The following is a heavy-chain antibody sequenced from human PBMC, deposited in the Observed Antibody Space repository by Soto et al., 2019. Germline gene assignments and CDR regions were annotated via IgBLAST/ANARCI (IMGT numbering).Heavy chain of an antibody. Sequence: PSETLSLTCTVSGGSISSSSYYWGWIRQPPGKGLEWIGSIYYSGSTYYNPSLKSRVTISVDTSKNQFSLKLSSVTAADTAVYYCARHRQLTFGGVTYNWFDPWGQGTLVTVSS. D-gene: IGHD3-16*01. CDR1: GGSISSSSYY. CDR3: ARHRQLTFGGVTYNWFDP. J-gene: IGHJ5*02. V-gene: IGHV4-39*01. CDR2: IYYSGST.